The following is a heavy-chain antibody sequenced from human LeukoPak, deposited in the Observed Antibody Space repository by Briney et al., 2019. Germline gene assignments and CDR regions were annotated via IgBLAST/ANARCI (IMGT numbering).Heavy chain of an antibody. CDR3: ARQIAVAGKAGLDY. J-gene: IGHJ4*02. V-gene: IGHV4-4*07. CDR2: IYSSGST. Sequence: SETLSLTCTVSGGSISSYYWSWIRQPAGKGLEWIGRIYSSGSTNYNPSLKSRVTMSVHTSKNQFSLRLSSVTAADTAVYYCARQIAVAGKAGLDYWGQGTPVTVFS. D-gene: IGHD6-19*01. CDR1: GGSISSYY.